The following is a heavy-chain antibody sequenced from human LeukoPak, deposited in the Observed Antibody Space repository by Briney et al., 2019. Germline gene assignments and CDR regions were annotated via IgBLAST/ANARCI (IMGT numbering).Heavy chain of an antibody. CDR3: ARRLKLGSSASWRWFDP. CDR1: GYTFTSYG. V-gene: IGHV1-18*01. CDR2: IRGDGSFG. D-gene: IGHD2-2*01. Sequence: ASVKVSCKASGYTFTSYGISWVRQAPGQGLEWMGWIRGDGSFGDYAEKFQGRVTMTTDTSTNTVSMELRSLRPDDTAIYYCARRLKLGSSASWRWFDPWGQGTLVTVYS. J-gene: IGHJ5*02.